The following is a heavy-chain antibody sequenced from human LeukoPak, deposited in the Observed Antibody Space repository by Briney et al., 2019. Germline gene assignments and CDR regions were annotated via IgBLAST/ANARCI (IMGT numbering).Heavy chain of an antibody. V-gene: IGHV4-61*03. Sequence: SQTLSLTCAVSGGSISSGGYSWSWIRQPPGKGLEWIGYIYYSGSTTYNPSLKSRVTISVGTSKNHFSLKLSSVTAADTAVYYCARYSGYDLDYWGQGTLVTVSS. CDR1: GGSISSGGYS. CDR2: IYYSGST. D-gene: IGHD5-12*01. J-gene: IGHJ4*02. CDR3: ARYSGYDLDY.